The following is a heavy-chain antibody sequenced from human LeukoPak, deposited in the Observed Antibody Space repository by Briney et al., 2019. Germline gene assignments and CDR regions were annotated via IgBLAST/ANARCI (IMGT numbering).Heavy chain of an antibody. CDR1: GGSISSYY. CDR3: ARSALPSLYYYYGR. Sequence: SETLSLTCTVSGGSISSYYWSWIRQPPGKGLEWIGYIYYSGSTNYNPSLKSRVTISVDTSKNQFSLKLSSVTAADTAVYYCARSALPSLYYYYGRLGQRDHGHRLL. D-gene: IGHD2-15*01. V-gene: IGHV4-59*01. J-gene: IGHJ6*03. CDR2: IYYSGST.